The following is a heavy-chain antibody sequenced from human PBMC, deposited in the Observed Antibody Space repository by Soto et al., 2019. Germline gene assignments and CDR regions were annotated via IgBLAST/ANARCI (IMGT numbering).Heavy chain of an antibody. J-gene: IGHJ6*02. CDR1: GYTFTSYA. V-gene: IGHV1-3*01. D-gene: IGHD6-13*01. Sequence: ASVKVSCKASGYTFTSYAMHWVRQAPGQRLEWMGWIKAGNGNTKYSQKFQGRVTITRDTSASTAYMELSSLRSEDTAVYYCARDRGSSSWYDRDPGYYGMDVWGQGTTVTVSS. CDR2: IKAGNGNT. CDR3: ARDRGSSSWYDRDPGYYGMDV.